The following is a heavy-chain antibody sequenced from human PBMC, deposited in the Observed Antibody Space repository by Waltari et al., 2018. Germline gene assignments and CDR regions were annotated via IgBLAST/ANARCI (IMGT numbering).Heavy chain of an antibody. V-gene: IGHV3-7*01. J-gene: IGHJ3*02. CDR1: GFTLASYW. CDR2: INEDERER. D-gene: IGHD1-26*01. CDR3: ARGRSETYRGGVFDI. Sequence: EVQLVESGGGLVQPGGSVRLSCAASGFTLASYWTNWVRPAPGKGLEWVANINEDERERSFVDSVKGRFTISRDNAKNTLYLQMNSLRVEDTAVYYCARGRSETYRGGVFDIWGQGTMVTVSS.